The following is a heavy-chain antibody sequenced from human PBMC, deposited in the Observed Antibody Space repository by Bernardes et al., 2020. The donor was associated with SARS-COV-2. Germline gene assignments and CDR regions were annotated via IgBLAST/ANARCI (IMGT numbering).Heavy chain of an antibody. CDR3: ANALEDIVVVPAAIDYFDY. J-gene: IGHJ4*02. CDR2: ISSTSGTI. V-gene: IGHV3-48*01. Sequence: GGSLRLSCAASGFSFNTYAMNWVRQAPGKGLEWVSYISSTSGTIYYADSVKGRFTISRDNSKNTLYLQMNSLRAEDTAVYYCANALEDIVVVPAAIDYFDYWGQGTLVTVSS. CDR1: GFSFNTYA. D-gene: IGHD2-2*01.